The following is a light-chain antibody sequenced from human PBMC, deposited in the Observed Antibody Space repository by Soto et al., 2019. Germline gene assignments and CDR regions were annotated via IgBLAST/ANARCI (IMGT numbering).Light chain of an antibody. Sequence: EIVLTQSPGTLSLSPGERATLSCRASQSVSSSYLAGYQQKPGQAPSLLIYGASSRATGIPDRCSGSGSGTDFTLTISRLEPEDFAVYYCQQYGSSRTFGQGTKVEIK. CDR2: GAS. V-gene: IGKV3-20*01. CDR3: QQYGSSRT. J-gene: IGKJ1*01. CDR1: QSVSSSY.